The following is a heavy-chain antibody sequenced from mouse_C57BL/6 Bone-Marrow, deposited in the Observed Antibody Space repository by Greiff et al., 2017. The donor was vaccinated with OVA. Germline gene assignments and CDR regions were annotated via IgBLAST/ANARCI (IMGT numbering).Heavy chain of an antibody. CDR3: ARDPLWDGYFDY. CDR1: GFTFTAYY. V-gene: IGHV7-3*01. J-gene: IGHJ2*01. CDR2: IRNKANGYTT. Sequence: VESGGGLVQPGGSLSLSCAASGFTFTAYYMSWVRQPPGKALEWLGFIRNKANGYTTEYSASVKGRFTISRDNSQSILYLQMNALRAEDSATYYCARDPLWDGYFDYWGKGTTLTVSS. D-gene: IGHD4-1*01.